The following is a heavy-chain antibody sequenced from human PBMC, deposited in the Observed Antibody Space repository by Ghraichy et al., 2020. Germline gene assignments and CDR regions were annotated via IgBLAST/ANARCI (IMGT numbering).Heavy chain of an antibody. Sequence: SETLSLTCTVSGASISTFYWTWIRLPPGKGLEWVGHISDTGIAIYNPSLMSRVTIAIDSSKNQVSLELTSVTAADTAIYYCARLIDWGSGFDIWGQGTPATVSS. J-gene: IGHJ3*02. CDR2: ISDTGIA. CDR1: GASISTFY. D-gene: IGHD7-27*01. V-gene: IGHV4-59*08. CDR3: ARLIDWGSGFDI.